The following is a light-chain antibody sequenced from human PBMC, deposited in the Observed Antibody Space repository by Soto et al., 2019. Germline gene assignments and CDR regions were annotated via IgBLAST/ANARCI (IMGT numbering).Light chain of an antibody. Sequence: QSALTQPASVSGSPGQSITISCTGTSRDVGGYSYVSWYQQHPGKAPKLIISDVSYRPSGISDRFSGSKSGNTASLTISGLQPEDEAEYYCSSYRTSTTVVFGGGTKVTVL. CDR2: DVS. CDR1: SRDVGGYSY. J-gene: IGLJ2*01. CDR3: SSYRTSTTVV. V-gene: IGLV2-14*03.